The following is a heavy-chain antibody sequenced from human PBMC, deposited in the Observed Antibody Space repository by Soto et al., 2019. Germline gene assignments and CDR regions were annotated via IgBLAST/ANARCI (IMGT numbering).Heavy chain of an antibody. V-gene: IGHV4-39*01. D-gene: IGHD4-17*01. Sequence: QLQLQESGPGLVKPSETLSLTCTVSGGSISSSSCYWGWIRQPPGKGLEWIGSIYYSGSTYYNPSLKSRVTISVDTSKNQFSLKLSSLTAADTAVYYCARHPDRADGYGDYVVGWIPVGVDYWFQVTLVTVSS. J-gene: IGHJ4*02. CDR1: GGSISSSSCY. CDR2: IYYSGST. CDR3: ARHPDRADGYGDYVVGWIPVGVDY.